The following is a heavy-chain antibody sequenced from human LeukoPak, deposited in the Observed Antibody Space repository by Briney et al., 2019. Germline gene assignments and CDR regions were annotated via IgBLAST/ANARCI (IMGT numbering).Heavy chain of an antibody. D-gene: IGHD2-2*01. CDR3: ARRYCCSTSCYDRGVNFDY. CDR2: IYPGDSDT. V-gene: IGHV5-51*01. J-gene: IGHJ4*02. Sequence: GESLKISCKGSGYSFTSYWIGWVRQMPGKGLEWMGIIYPGDSDTRYSPSFQGQVTISADKSISTAYLQWSSLKASDTAMYYCARRYCCSTSCYDRGVNFDYWGQGTLVTVSS. CDR1: GYSFTSYW.